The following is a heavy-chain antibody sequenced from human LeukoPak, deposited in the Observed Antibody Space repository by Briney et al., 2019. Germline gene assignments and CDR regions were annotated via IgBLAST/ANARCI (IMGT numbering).Heavy chain of an antibody. CDR1: GFTFSSYA. D-gene: IGHD3-10*01. J-gene: IGHJ4*02. V-gene: IGHV3-30-3*01. CDR2: ISYDGSNK. CDR3: ARVYKVGFLPTSGFDY. Sequence: PGGSLRLSCAASGFTFSSYAMHWVRQAPGKGLEWVAVISYDGSNKYYADSVKGRFTISRDNSKNTLYLQMNSLRAEDTAVYYCARVYKVGFLPTSGFDYWGQGTLVTVSS.